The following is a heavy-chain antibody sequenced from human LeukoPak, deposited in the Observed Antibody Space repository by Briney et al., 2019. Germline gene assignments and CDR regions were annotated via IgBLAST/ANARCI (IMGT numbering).Heavy chain of an antibody. CDR3: ARDLGGDY. CDR1: GYTFTGYY. J-gene: IGHJ4*02. V-gene: IGHV1-2*02. Sequence: ASVTDSCKASGYTFTGYYMHWVRPAPGHGLEWMGWINPNSGGTNYAQKFQGRVTMTRDTSISTAYMELSRLRSDDTAVYYCARDLGGDYYGQGTLVIVSS. CDR2: INPNSGGT.